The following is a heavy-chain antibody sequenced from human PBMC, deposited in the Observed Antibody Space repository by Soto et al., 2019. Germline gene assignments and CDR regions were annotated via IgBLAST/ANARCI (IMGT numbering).Heavy chain of an antibody. CDR3: ARDLMVRGVIPFDY. V-gene: IGHV3-21*01. D-gene: IGHD3-10*01. CDR2: ISSSSSYI. J-gene: IGHJ4*02. CDR1: GFTFSSYS. Sequence: GGSLRLSCAVSGFTFSSYSMNWVRQAPGKGLEWVSSISSSSSYIYYADSVKGRFTISRDNAKNSLYLQMNSLRAEDTAVYYCARDLMVRGVIPFDYWGQGTLVTVSS.